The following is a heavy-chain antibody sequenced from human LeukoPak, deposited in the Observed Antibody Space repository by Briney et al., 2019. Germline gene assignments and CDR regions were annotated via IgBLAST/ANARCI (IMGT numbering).Heavy chain of an antibody. CDR3: AREGGGYSGYEGYYYMDV. J-gene: IGHJ6*03. V-gene: IGHV4-59*01. Sequence: SETLSLTCTVSGGSISSYYWSWIRQPPGKGLEWIGYIYYSGSTNCNPSLKSRVTISVDTSKNQFSLKLSSVTAADTAVYYCAREGGGYSGYEGYYYMDVWGKGTTVTVSS. D-gene: IGHD5-12*01. CDR1: GGSISSYY. CDR2: IYYSGST.